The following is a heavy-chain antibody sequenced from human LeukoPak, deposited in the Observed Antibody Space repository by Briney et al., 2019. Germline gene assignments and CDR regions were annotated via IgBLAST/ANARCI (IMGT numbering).Heavy chain of an antibody. D-gene: IGHD6-13*01. J-gene: IGHJ4*02. CDR3: ARQYSSSWFDY. Sequence: PSETLSLTCTVSGGSISSYYWSWIRQPPGKGLEWIGYIYYSGSTNYNPSLNSRVTMSVDTSKNQFSLKLSSVTAADTAVYYCARQYSSSWFDYWGQGTLVTVSS. V-gene: IGHV4-59*08. CDR2: IYYSGST. CDR1: GGSISSYY.